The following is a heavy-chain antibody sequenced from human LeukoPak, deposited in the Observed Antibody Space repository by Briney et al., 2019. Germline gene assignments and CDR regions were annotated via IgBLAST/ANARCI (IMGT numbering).Heavy chain of an antibody. Sequence: ASVKVSCKASGYTFTSYYMRWVRQAPGQGLEWMGIINPSGGSTSYAQKFQGRVTMTRDTSTSTVYMELSSLRSEDTAVYYCARSGVRYDSSGPFDYWGQGTLVTVSS. CDR1: GYTFTSYY. V-gene: IGHV1-46*01. CDR3: ARSGVRYDSSGPFDY. CDR2: INPSGGST. J-gene: IGHJ4*02. D-gene: IGHD3-22*01.